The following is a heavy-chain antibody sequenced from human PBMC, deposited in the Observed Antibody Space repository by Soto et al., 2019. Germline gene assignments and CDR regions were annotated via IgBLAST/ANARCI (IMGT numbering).Heavy chain of an antibody. D-gene: IGHD6-19*01. CDR2: IIPIFGTA. CDR1: GGTFSSYA. Sequence: SVKVSCKASGGTFSSYAISWVRQAPGQGLEWMGGIIPIFGTANYAQKFQGRVTITADESTSTAYMELSSLRSEDTAVYYCAGSSGWYQGPYYYGMDVWGQGTTVTVSS. CDR3: AGSSGWYQGPYYYGMDV. V-gene: IGHV1-69*13. J-gene: IGHJ6*02.